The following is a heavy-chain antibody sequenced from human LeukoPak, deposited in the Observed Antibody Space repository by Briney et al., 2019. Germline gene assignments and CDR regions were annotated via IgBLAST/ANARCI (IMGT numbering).Heavy chain of an antibody. D-gene: IGHD6-13*01. CDR3: ARDLRAYSNSWHYFDY. CDR1: GFTVSSNY. CDR2: IYSGGST. Sequence: PGGSLRLSCAASGFTVSSNYMSWVRQAPGKGLEWVSVIYSGGSTYYADSVKGRFTISRDNSKNTLYLQMNSLRVEDTAVYYCARDLRAYSNSWHYFDYWGQGTLVTVSS. V-gene: IGHV3-66*01. J-gene: IGHJ4*02.